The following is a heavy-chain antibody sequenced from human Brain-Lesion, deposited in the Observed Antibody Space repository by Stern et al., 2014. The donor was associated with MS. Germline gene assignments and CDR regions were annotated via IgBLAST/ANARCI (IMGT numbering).Heavy chain of an antibody. Sequence: VQLVQSGPGLVKPSQTLSLSCTVSGGSISSGGYYWSRIRQPAGNGLEWIGRILTSGSPSSNPSLKSRVTISIDTSKNKFSLRLTSMTAADTAVYYCARGRVVPGFQYYATDVWGQGTTVIVSS. D-gene: IGHD2-2*01. J-gene: IGHJ6*02. CDR3: ARGRVVPGFQYYATDV. CDR2: ILTSGSP. V-gene: IGHV4-61*02. CDR1: GGSISSGGYY.